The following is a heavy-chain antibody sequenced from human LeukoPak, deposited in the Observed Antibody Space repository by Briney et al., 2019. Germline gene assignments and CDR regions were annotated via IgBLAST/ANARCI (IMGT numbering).Heavy chain of an antibody. V-gene: IGHV3-23*01. CDR3: AKGRYYGSGKWGYFEY. CDR1: GFTFSGYA. J-gene: IGHJ4*02. D-gene: IGHD3-10*01. CDR2: ISGSGGST. Sequence: GGSVRLSCAASGFTFSGYAMSWVRQAPGKGLEWVSGISGSGGSTYYADSVKGRLTISRDNSKNTLYLQMNSLRAEDTAVYYCAKGRYYGSGKWGYFEYWGQGSLVTVSS.